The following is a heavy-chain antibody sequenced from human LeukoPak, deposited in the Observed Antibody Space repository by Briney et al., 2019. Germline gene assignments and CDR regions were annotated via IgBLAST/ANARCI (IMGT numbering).Heavy chain of an antibody. V-gene: IGHV4-59*08. D-gene: IGHD7-27*01. CDR1: GGSISSYY. J-gene: IGHJ4*02. CDR2: IYNSGST. CDR3: ARKTGDLFDY. Sequence: PSETLSLTCTASGGSISSYYWSWIRQPPGKGLEWIGYIYNSGSTNYNPSLKSRVTISVDTSKNQFSLKLSSVTAVDTAVYYCARKTGDLFDYWGQGTLVTVSS.